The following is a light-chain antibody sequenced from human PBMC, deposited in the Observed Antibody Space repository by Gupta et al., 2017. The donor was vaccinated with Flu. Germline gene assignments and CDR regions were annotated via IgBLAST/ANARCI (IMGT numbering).Light chain of an antibody. CDR3: ATWIDALGGPV. J-gene: IGLJ2*01. Sequence: VSLPCSGGSSSIGSDTVDWYQQVPGLAPRLLIFANNKRPAGVPGRFSGSKSGTSASLTISGLQPEDEGDYYCATWIDALGGPVFGGGTKLVVL. V-gene: IGLV1-44*01. CDR1: SSSIGSDT. CDR2: ANN.